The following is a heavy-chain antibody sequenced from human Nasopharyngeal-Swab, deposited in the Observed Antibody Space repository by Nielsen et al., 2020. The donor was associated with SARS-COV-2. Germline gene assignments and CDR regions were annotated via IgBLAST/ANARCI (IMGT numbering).Heavy chain of an antibody. V-gene: IGHV3-11*04. J-gene: IGHJ4*02. CDR2: ISSSSGLI. D-gene: IGHD1-7*01. CDR1: GFTFSDHY. CDR3: ARDEGTKIMKQDF. Sequence: GESLKISWAASGFTFSDHYMSWIRQAPGKGLEWIAYISSSSGLIYYADSVKGRFTISRDNAKNSLYLQMDSLRADDTAVYYCARDEGTKIMKQDFWGQGTPVTVSS.